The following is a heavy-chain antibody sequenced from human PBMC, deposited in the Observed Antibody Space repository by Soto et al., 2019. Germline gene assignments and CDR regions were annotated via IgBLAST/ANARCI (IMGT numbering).Heavy chain of an antibody. V-gene: IGHV3-23*01. D-gene: IGHD4-17*01. CDR3: AKQDGGLYCYYYMDV. CDR2: ISGSGGSP. Sequence: EVQLLESGGGLVQPGGSLRLSCAASGFTFSSYAMSWVRQAPGKGLEWVSVISGSGGSPYYADSVKGRFTISRDNSKNTLYLQMNSLRAEDTAVYYCAKQDGGLYCYYYMDVWGKGTTVTVSS. J-gene: IGHJ6*03. CDR1: GFTFSSYA.